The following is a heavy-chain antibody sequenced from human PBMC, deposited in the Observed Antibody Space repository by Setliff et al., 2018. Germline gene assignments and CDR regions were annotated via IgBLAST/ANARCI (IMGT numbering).Heavy chain of an antibody. Sequence: SETLSLTCTVSGGSLRSNXXXWIRQPPGKGLEWIGTVDHSGNTFYNPSLKSRVTISEDMSENQISLKLNPVTAADTAVYYCARVGVDTAMVFDYWGQGTLVTVSS. V-gene: IGHV4-39*02. CDR1: GGSLRSNX. D-gene: IGHD5-18*01. CDR3: ARVGVDTAMVFDY. J-gene: IGHJ4*02. CDR2: VDHSGNT.